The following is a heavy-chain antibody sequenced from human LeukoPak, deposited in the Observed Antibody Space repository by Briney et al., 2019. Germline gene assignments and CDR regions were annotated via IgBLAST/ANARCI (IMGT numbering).Heavy chain of an antibody. V-gene: IGHV3-21*06. CDR3: PTEINGRNYEY. J-gene: IGHJ4*02. CDR1: GHTFSTSG. CDR2: IGPTGSDR. Sequence: GGSLRLSCTASGHTFSTSGFNWVRQAPGKGLEWVASIGPTGSDRYHADSIKGRFTISRDNANNFLYLQMNSLRAGDMDVFVCPTEINGRNYEYRGQRTLLTVSS. D-gene: IGHD3-22*01.